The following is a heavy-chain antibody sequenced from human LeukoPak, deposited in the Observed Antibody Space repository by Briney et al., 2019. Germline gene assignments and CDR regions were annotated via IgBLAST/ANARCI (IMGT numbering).Heavy chain of an antibody. Sequence: ESGGGVVQPGRSLRLSCAASGFTFSSYAMHWVRQAPGKGLEWVAVISYDGSNKYYADSVKGRFTISRDNSKNTLYLQMNSLRAEDTAVYYCARDRDGCSSTSCYAGGFDYWGQGTLVTVSS. CDR2: ISYDGSNK. J-gene: IGHJ4*02. CDR1: GFTFSSYA. V-gene: IGHV3-30-3*01. D-gene: IGHD2-2*01. CDR3: ARDRDGCSSTSCYAGGFDY.